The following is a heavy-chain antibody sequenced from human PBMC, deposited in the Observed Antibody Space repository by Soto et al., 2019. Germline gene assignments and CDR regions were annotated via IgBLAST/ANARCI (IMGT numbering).Heavy chain of an antibody. V-gene: IGHV4-59*08. CDR3: ARLRRGYCSAGSCYSLDY. J-gene: IGHJ4*02. CDR2: IYYSGST. Sequence: QVQLQESGPGLVKPSETLSLTCTVSGDSISPYYWSWIRQSPGKGLEWIGYIYYSGSTNYNPSLKSRVTISVDTSKNHFSLKLRSVTAVDTAVYFCARLRRGYCSAGSCYSLDYWGQGTLVTVSS. CDR1: GDSISPYY. D-gene: IGHD2-15*01.